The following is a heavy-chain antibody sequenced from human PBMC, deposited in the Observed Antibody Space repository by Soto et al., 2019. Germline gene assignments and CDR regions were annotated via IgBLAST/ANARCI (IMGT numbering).Heavy chain of an antibody. V-gene: IGHV4-31*03. Sequence: SETLSLTCTVSGGSISSGGYYWSWIRQHPGKGLEWIGYIYYSGSTYYNPSLKSRVTISVDTSKNQFSLKLSSVTAADTAVYYCARQEYYYGSGSLRIDYWGQGTLVTVSS. CDR1: GGSISSGGYY. CDR2: IYYSGST. J-gene: IGHJ4*02. D-gene: IGHD3-10*01. CDR3: ARQEYYYGSGSLRIDY.